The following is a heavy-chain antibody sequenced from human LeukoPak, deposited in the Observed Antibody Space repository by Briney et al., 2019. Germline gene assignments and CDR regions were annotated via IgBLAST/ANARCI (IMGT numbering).Heavy chain of an antibody. CDR1: GFTFSNYN. CDR2: ITRDSIYT. V-gene: IGHV3-21*06. Sequence: KTGGSLRLSCAASGFTFSNYNMNWVRQTPGKGLEWVSSITRDSIYTFYAGSMKGRFTISRDNAKNSLYLQMDSLRAEDTAVYYCARVGDYAEDDNWGQGTLVTVSS. CDR3: ARVGDYAEDDN. D-gene: IGHD4-17*01. J-gene: IGHJ1*01.